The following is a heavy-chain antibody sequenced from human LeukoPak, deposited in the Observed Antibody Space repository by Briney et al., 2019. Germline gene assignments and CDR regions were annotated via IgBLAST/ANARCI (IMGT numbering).Heavy chain of an antibody. CDR3: ASRNGRDSLTSWFDH. CDR2: ISSSSTYI. Sequence: GGSLRLSCAASGFTLSRWGMKWVRQAPEGGVEGVSYISSSSTYIYFADKVKGPYTISRYKSQKSMYMQLNSMRADDRAVDYCASRNGRDSLTSWFDHWGQGTLGTVSS. V-gene: IGHV3-21*05. CDR1: GFTLSRWG. J-gene: IGHJ5*02. D-gene: IGHD3-10*02.